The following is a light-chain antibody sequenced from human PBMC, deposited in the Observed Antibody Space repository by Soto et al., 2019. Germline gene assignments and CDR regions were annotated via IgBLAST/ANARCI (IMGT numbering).Light chain of an antibody. V-gene: IGKV3-20*01. CDR3: QQYGSSPRT. Sequence: EIVLTQSPGTLSLSPGERATLSCRASQSVSSSYLAWYQQKPGQAPRLLIYGASSRATGIPGRFSGSGSGTDFTLTISRLQPEDFAVYYCQQYGSSPRTFGQGTNVDNK. J-gene: IGKJ1*01. CDR1: QSVSSSY. CDR2: GAS.